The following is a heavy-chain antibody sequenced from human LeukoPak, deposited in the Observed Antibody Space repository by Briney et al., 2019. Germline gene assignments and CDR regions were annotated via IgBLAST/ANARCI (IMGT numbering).Heavy chain of an antibody. V-gene: IGHV1-46*01. J-gene: IGHJ4*02. CDR2: INPSGGRA. CDR1: GYTFTSYY. D-gene: IGHD2-2*01. CDR3: ARRRVEYCSSTSCYVVEPAGAKLDAPGLDY. Sequence: GASVKVSCKASGYTFTSYYMHWVRQAPGQGLEWIAIINPSGGRASYAQKFQGRVTMTRDMSTSTAYMELRSLRSDDTAVYYCARRRVEYCSSTSCYVVEPAGAKLDAPGLDYWGQGTLVTVSS.